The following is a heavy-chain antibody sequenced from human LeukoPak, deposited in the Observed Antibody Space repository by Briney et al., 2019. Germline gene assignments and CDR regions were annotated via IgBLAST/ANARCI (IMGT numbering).Heavy chain of an antibody. CDR1: GGSISSYY. CDR3: ARSRSYGNWFDP. D-gene: IGHD1-26*01. J-gene: IGHJ5*02. Sequence: PSETLSLTCTVSGGSISSYYWSWIRQPPGKGLEWIGYIHYSGSTNYNPSLKSRVTISVDTSKNQFSLKLSSVTAADTAVYYCARSRSYGNWFDPWGQGTLVTVSS. V-gene: IGHV4-59*01. CDR2: IHYSGST.